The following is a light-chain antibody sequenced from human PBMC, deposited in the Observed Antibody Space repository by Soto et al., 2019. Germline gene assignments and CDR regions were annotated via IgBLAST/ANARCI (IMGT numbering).Light chain of an antibody. V-gene: IGKV3-20*01. CDR2: GVS. CDR1: QSINNIY. Sequence: EIVLTMSPGTLSLPKGERATLSCRASQSINNIYFAWYQQKPGQAPRLLIYGVSSRATGIPDRFSGSGSGTDFTLTISRLEPEDFTVYYCQEYGISPRTFGQGTKVDIK. CDR3: QEYGISPRT. J-gene: IGKJ1*01.